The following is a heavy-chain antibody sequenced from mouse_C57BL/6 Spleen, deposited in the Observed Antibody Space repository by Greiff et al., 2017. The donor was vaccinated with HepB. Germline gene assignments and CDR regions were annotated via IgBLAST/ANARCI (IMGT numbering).Heavy chain of an antibody. Sequence: EVKLMESGPGLVKPSQSLSLTCTVTGYSITSGYGWNWIRQFPGNKLEWMGYISYSGSTNYNPSLKSRISITRDKSKNQFFLQLNYVTTEDTATYYCARTARIKYWGQGTTLTVSS. CDR3: ARTARIKY. D-gene: IGHD1-2*01. J-gene: IGHJ2*01. CDR1: GYSITSGYG. CDR2: ISYSGST. V-gene: IGHV3-2*02.